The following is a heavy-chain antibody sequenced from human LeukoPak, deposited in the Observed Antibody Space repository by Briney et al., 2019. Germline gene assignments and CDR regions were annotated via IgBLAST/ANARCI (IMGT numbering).Heavy chain of an antibody. J-gene: IGHJ4*02. CDR3: ARAVYYDSSGYYYVPDFDY. Sequence: ASVKVSCKASGYTFTSYGISWVRQAPGQGLERMGWISAYNGNTNYAQKLQGRVTMTTDTSTSTAYMELRSLRSDDTAVYYCARAVYYDSSGYYYVPDFDYWGQGTLVTVSS. V-gene: IGHV1-18*01. CDR1: GYTFTSYG. D-gene: IGHD3-22*01. CDR2: ISAYNGNT.